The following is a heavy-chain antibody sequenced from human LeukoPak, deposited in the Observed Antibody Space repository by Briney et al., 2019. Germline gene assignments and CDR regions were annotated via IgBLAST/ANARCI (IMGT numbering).Heavy chain of an antibody. D-gene: IGHD3-3*01. J-gene: IGHJ5*02. CDR2: ISGTSSGSTSII. Sequence: GGSLRLSCEFSGFTFSTYAMNWVRQAPGKGLEWISYISGTSSGSTSIIHYADSVKGRFTISRDNAKNSLHLQMDSLSAEDTAVYYCARDFWSGYYPEAWGQGALVIVSS. CDR3: ARDFWSGYYPEA. CDR1: GFTFSTYA. V-gene: IGHV3-48*04.